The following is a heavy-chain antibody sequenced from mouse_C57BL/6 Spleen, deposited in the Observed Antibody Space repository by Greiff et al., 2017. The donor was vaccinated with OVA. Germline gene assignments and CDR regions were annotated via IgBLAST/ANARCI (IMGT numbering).Heavy chain of an antibody. J-gene: IGHJ2*01. D-gene: IGHD3-1*01. V-gene: IGHV1-61*01. CDR3: ARWATTVSYFDY. Sequence: VQLQQPGAELVRPGSSVKLSCKASGYTFTSYWMDWVKQRPGQGLEWIGNIYPSDSETHYNQKFKDKATLTVDKSSSTAYMQLSSLTSEDSAVYYCARWATTVSYFDYWGQGTTLTVSS. CDR2: IYPSDSET. CDR1: GYTFTSYW.